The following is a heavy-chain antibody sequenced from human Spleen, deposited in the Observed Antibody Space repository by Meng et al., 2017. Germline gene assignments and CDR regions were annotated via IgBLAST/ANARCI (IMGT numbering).Heavy chain of an antibody. D-gene: IGHD3-9*01. J-gene: IGHJ5*02. CDR1: GFTVSSNY. CDR2: IYSGGST. CDR3: ARVEKGRYFDWS. Sequence: GGSLRLSCAASGFTVSSNYMSWVRQAPGKGLEWVSVIYSGGSTYYADSVRGRFTISRDNSKNTLYLQMNSLRAEDTAVYYCARVEKGRYFDWSWGQGTLVTVSS. V-gene: IGHV3-66*02.